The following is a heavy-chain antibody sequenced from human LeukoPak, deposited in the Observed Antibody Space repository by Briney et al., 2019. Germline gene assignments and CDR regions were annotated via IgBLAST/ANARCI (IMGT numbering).Heavy chain of an antibody. CDR2: IHNSGTT. Sequence: SETLSLTCAVSGGPFSGYFWSWIRQSSGKGLEWIGEIHNSGTTNYNPSLNSRVTISDDTSKNQFYLNLSSVAAADTAVYYCARRYYYNLGSFPFDFWGEGTLVTVSS. CDR1: GGPFSGYF. J-gene: IGHJ4*02. V-gene: IGHV4-34*01. CDR3: ARRYYYNLGSFPFDF. D-gene: IGHD3-10*01.